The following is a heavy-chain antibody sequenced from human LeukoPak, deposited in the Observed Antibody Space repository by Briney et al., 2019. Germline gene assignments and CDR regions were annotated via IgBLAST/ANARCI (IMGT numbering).Heavy chain of an antibody. V-gene: IGHV4-39*01. Sequence: SETLSLTCTVSGGSISSSSYYWGWIRQPPGKGLEWIGSIYYIGSTYYNPSLKSRVTISVDTSKNQFSLKLSSVTAADTGVYYCARCPHVSLWFGELSEYYFDYWGQGTLVTVSS. J-gene: IGHJ4*02. CDR1: GGSISSSSYY. CDR2: IYYIGST. D-gene: IGHD3-10*01. CDR3: ARCPHVSLWFGELSEYYFDY.